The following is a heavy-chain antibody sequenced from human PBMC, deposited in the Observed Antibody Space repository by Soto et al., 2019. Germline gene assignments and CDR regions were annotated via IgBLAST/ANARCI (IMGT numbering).Heavy chain of an antibody. Sequence: EVQLVESGGGLVQPGGSLRLSCAASGFTFSSYSMNWVRQAPGKGLEWVSYISSSSSTIYYADSVKGRFTISRDNAKNSLYLQMNGLRAEDTAVYYCARDRSSGCYDYWGQGTLVTVSS. V-gene: IGHV3-48*01. CDR2: ISSSSSTI. J-gene: IGHJ4*02. CDR3: ARDRSSGCYDY. D-gene: IGHD6-19*01. CDR1: GFTFSSYS.